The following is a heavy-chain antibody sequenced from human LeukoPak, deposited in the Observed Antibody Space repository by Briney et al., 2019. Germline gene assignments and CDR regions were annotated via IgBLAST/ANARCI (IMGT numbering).Heavy chain of an antibody. CDR3: ARTAPLDYYDKGDDAFDI. J-gene: IGHJ3*02. CDR1: GLTFSSYD. Sequence: GGSLRLSCAASGLTFSSYDMHWVRQATGKGLEWVSAIGTAGDTYYPGSVKGRFTISRENAKNSLYLQMNSLRAGDTAVYYCARTAPLDYYDKGDDAFDIWGQGTMVTVSS. CDR2: IGTAGDT. V-gene: IGHV3-13*01. D-gene: IGHD3-22*01.